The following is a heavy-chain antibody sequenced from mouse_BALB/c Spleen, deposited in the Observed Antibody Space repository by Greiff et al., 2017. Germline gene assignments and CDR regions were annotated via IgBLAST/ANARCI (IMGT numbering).Heavy chain of an antibody. V-gene: IGHV14-4*02. CDR1: GFNINDYY. CDR2: IDPENGDT. J-gene: IGHJ3*01. CDR3: YAEGPWLAY. Sequence: EVQLQQSGAELVRPGASVKLSCTASGFNINDYYMHWVKQRPEQGLEWIGWIDPENGDTAYAPTFQGKATMTADTSSNTAYLQLSSLTSEDTAVYDCYAEGPWLAYWGQGTLVTVSA.